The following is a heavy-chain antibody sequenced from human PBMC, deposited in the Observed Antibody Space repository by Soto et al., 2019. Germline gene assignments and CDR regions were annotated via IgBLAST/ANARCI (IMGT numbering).Heavy chain of an antibody. J-gene: IGHJ6*02. V-gene: IGHV1-18*01. CDR3: ARDIESVTAKHFFYYYAMDV. Sequence: ASVKVSCKASGFTFSNYGLNWVRQAPGQGLEWMGWVSANNGHTNYAQNLQGRVSMTSDTSTSTAYMELRGLRFDDTAVYYCARDIESVTAKHFFYYYAMDVWGQGTTVTVSS. CDR2: VSANNGHT. CDR1: GFTFSNYG. D-gene: IGHD2-8*01.